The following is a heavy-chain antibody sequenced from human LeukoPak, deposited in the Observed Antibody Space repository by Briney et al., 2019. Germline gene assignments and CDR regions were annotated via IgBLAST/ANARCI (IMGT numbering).Heavy chain of an antibody. CDR2: VNPNSGGT. D-gene: IGHD4-23*01. CDR3: ARHPGKVTNDWYFDL. Sequence: ASVKVSCKASGYTFTGYYMHWVRQAPGQGLEWMGWVNPNSGGTNYAQKFQGRVTMTRDTSITTAYMELSRLSSDDTAVYYCARHPGKVTNDWYFDLWGRGTLVTVSS. V-gene: IGHV1-2*02. CDR1: GYTFTGYY. J-gene: IGHJ2*01.